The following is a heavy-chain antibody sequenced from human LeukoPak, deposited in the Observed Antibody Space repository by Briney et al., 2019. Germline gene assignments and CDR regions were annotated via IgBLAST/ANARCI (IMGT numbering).Heavy chain of an antibody. CDR3: ATFTTTYYYDSSGYYPD. CDR2: FDPEDGET. J-gene: IGHJ4*02. Sequence: ASVKVSRKVSGYTLTELSMHWVRQAPGKGLEWMGGFDPEDGETIYAQKFQGRVTMTEDTSTDTAYMELSSLRSEDTAVYYCATFTTTYYYDSSGYYPDWGQGTLVTVSS. CDR1: GYTLTELS. V-gene: IGHV1-24*01. D-gene: IGHD3-22*01.